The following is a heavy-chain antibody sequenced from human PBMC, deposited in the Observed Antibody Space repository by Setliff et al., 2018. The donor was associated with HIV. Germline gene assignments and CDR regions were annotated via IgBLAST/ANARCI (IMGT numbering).Heavy chain of an antibody. Sequence: GGSLRLSCAASGFTFSSAWMGWVRQAPGKGLEWVASVNPDGSEASSVGSMKGRFTVSRDNAKNSLSLQMNSLRVEDTAIYYCADPPSGFWGQGTLVTVSS. J-gene: IGHJ4*02. D-gene: IGHD3-10*01. V-gene: IGHV3-7*01. CDR1: GFTFSSAW. CDR3: ADPPSGF. CDR2: VNPDGSEA.